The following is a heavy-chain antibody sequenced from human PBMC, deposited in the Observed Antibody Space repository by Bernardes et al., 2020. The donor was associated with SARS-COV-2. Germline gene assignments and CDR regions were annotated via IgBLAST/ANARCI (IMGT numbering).Heavy chain of an antibody. CDR2: IYTSGST. CDR1: GGSISSYY. V-gene: IGHV4-4*07. J-gene: IGHJ2*01. CDR3: AREAGAYCGGDCSYWYFDL. D-gene: IGHD2-21*01. Sequence: SETLSLTCTVSGGSISSYYWSWIRQPAGKGLEWIGRIYTSGSTNYNPSLKSRVTMSVDTSKNQFSLKLSSVTAADTAVYYCAREAGAYCGGDCSYWYFDLWGRGTLVTVSS.